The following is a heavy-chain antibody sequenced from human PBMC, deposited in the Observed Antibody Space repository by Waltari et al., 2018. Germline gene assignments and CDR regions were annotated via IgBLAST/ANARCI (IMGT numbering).Heavy chain of an antibody. Sequence: QVQLQQWGAGLLKPSETLSLTCAVYGGSFSGYYWSWIRPPPGKGLEWIGEINHSGSTNYNPSLKSRVTISVDTSKNQFSLKLSSVTAADTAVYYCARHKRYCSSTSCYRGHYYYGMDVWGQGTTVTVSS. CDR3: ARHKRYCSSTSCYRGHYYYGMDV. CDR1: GGSFSGYY. J-gene: IGHJ6*02. V-gene: IGHV4-34*01. CDR2: INHSGST. D-gene: IGHD2-2*02.